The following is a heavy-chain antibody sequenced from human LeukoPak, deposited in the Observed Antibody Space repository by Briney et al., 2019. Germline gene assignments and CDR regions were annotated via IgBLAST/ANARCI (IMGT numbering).Heavy chain of an antibody. CDR3: ARPYSSGWYGRKGFDY. Sequence: SETLSLTCTVSGGSISSSSYYWGWIRQPPGKGLEWIGSIYYSGSTYYNPSLKSRVTISVDTSKNQFSLKLSSVTAADTAVYYCARPYSSGWYGRKGFDYWGQGTLVTVSS. CDR1: GGSISSSSYY. D-gene: IGHD6-19*01. V-gene: IGHV4-39*07. J-gene: IGHJ4*02. CDR2: IYYSGST.